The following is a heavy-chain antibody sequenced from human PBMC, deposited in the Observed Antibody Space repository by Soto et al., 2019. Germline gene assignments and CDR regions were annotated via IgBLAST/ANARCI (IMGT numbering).Heavy chain of an antibody. D-gene: IGHD3-9*01. CDR1: GASVSRDFYY. Sequence: SETLSLTCTVSGASVSRDFYYWAWVRQPPGKGLEWIGNIFYSGSTYYNPSLESRVTISLDTSKNQFSLKLTSVTAADTAVYYCARRTDGGKGRILTVDYWGQGTLVTVSS. J-gene: IGHJ4*02. CDR2: IFYSGST. V-gene: IGHV4-39*01. CDR3: ARRTDGGKGRILTVDY.